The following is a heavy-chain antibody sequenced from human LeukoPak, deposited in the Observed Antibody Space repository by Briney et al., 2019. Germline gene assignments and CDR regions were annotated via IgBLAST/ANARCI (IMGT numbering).Heavy chain of an antibody. CDR1: GASFSPYY. CDR3: ARDLGPSRGFDY. Sequence: SETLSLTCTVSGASFSPYYWSWIRQPPGKGLEWIGYVFYTGSTTYNPSLKSRLTISVDTSKSQFSLKLNSVTAADTAVYYCARDLGPSRGFDYWGRGTLVTVSS. J-gene: IGHJ4*02. D-gene: IGHD3-10*01. CDR2: VFYTGST. V-gene: IGHV4-59*01.